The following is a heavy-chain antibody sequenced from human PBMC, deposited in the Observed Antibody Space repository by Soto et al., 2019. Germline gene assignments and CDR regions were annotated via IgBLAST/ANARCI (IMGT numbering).Heavy chain of an antibody. CDR3: ARINDYGDPGY. J-gene: IGHJ4*02. D-gene: IGHD4-17*01. CDR2: IIPILGIA. CDR1: GGTFSSYT. V-gene: IGHV1-69*02. Sequence: SVKVSCKASGGTFSSYTISWVRQAPGQGLEWMGRIIPILGIANYAQKFQGRVTITADKSTSTAYMELSSLRSDDTAVYYCARINDYGDPGYWGQGTLVTVSS.